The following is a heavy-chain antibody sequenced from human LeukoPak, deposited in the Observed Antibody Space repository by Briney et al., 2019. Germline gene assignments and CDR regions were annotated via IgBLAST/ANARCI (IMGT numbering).Heavy chain of an antibody. CDR1: GFTVSSSY. CDR2: IYSGGST. D-gene: IGHD4-17*01. Sequence: GGSLRLSCAASGFTVSSSYMSWVRQAPGKGLEWVSVIYSGGSTYYAGSVKGRFTISRDNSKNTLYLQMNSLRAEDTAVYYCAKDLNGYGDYFDYWGQGTLVTVSS. V-gene: IGHV3-53*01. CDR3: AKDLNGYGDYFDY. J-gene: IGHJ4*02.